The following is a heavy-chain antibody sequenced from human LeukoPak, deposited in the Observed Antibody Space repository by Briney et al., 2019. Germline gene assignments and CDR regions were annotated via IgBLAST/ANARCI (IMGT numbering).Heavy chain of an antibody. CDR2: INHSGST. J-gene: IGHJ4*02. CDR1: GGSFSGYY. V-gene: IGHV4-34*01. Sequence: SETLSLTCAVYGGSFSGYYWSWIRQPPGKGLEWIGEINHSGSTNYNPSLKSRVTISVDTFKNQFSPKLSSVTAADTAVYYCARATITMVRGVIKYYFDYWGQGTLVTVSS. CDR3: ARATITMVRGVIKYYFDY. D-gene: IGHD3-10*01.